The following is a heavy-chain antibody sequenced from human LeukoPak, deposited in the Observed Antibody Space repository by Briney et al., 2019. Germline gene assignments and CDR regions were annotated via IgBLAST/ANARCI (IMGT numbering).Heavy chain of an antibody. CDR3: ARDYDILTGYHYYYGMDV. V-gene: IGHV3-66*01. D-gene: IGHD3-9*01. CDR1: GFTVSSNY. J-gene: IGHJ6*02. CDR2: IYSGGST. Sequence: GGSLRLSCAASGFTVSSNYMSWVRQAPGKGLEWVSVIYSGGSTYYADSVKGRFTISRDNSKNTLYLQMNSLRAEDTAVYYCARDYDILTGYHYYYGMDVWGQGTTVTVS.